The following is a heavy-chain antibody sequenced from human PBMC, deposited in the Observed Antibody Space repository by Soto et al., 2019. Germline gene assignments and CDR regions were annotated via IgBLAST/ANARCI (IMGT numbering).Heavy chain of an antibody. CDR2: ISGSGGST. J-gene: IGHJ5*02. CDR1: GFTFSSYA. CDR3: ANQPKVLLWFGESFWFDP. D-gene: IGHD3-10*01. V-gene: IGHV3-23*01. Sequence: GGSLRLSCAASGFTFSSYAMSWVRQAPGKGLEWVSAISGSGGSTYYADSVKGRFTISRDNSKNTLYLQMNSLRAEDTAVYYCANQPKVLLWFGESFWFDPWGQGTLVTVSS.